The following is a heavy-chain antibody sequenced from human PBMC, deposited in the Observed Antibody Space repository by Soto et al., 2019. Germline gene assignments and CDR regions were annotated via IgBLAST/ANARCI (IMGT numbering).Heavy chain of an antibody. CDR1: GGSFSGYY. V-gene: IGHV4-34*01. J-gene: IGHJ6*03. Sequence: SETLSLTCAVYGGSFSGYYWSWIRQPPGKGLEWIGEINHSGSTNYNPSLKSRVTISVDTSKNQFSLKLSSVTAADTAVYYCTSMTTVTTFYDYYYYYMDVWGKGTTVTVSS. CDR2: INHSGST. D-gene: IGHD4-17*01. CDR3: TSMTTVTTFYDYYYYYMDV.